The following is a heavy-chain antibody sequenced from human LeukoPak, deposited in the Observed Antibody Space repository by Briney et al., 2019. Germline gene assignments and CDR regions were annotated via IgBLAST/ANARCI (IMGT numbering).Heavy chain of an antibody. CDR2: IYYSGST. Sequence: SETLSLTCTVSGGSISNYYWSWIRQPPGKGLEWIGYIYYSGSTNYNPSLKSRVTISVDTSKNQFSLKLSSVTAADTAVYYCAREAANYDILTGFTGLLYMDVWGKGTTVTISS. D-gene: IGHD3-9*01. V-gene: IGHV4-59*12. CDR1: GGSISNYY. J-gene: IGHJ6*03. CDR3: AREAANYDILTGFTGLLYMDV.